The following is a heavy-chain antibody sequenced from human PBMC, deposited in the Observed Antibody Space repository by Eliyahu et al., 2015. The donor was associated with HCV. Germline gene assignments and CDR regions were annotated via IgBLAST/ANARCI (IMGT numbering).Heavy chain of an antibody. CDR2: ISGSGGXT. V-gene: IGHV3-23*01. Sequence: EVQLLESGGGLVQPGGSLXXXCAAXGFTFSSYAMSWVRQAXGKGRQXVSGISGSGGXTYYADSVKGRFTISRDNSKNTLYLQMNSLRVEDTAVYYCAKRVGIVATMRDYWGQGTLVTVSS. CDR1: GFTFSSYA. CDR3: AKRVGIVATMRDY. D-gene: IGHD5-12*01. J-gene: IGHJ4*02.